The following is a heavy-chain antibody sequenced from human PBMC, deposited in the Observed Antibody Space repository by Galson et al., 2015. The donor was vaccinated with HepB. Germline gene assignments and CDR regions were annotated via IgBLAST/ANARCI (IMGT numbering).Heavy chain of an antibody. Sequence: WNWIRQPPGKGLEWIGEINHSGSTNYNPSLKSRVTISVDTSKNQFSLKLSSVTAADTAVYYCARFRSGSYRHYYYGMDVWGQGTTVTVSS. J-gene: IGHJ6*02. V-gene: IGHV4-34*01. CDR3: ARFRSGSYRHYYYGMDV. D-gene: IGHD3-10*01. CDR2: INHSGST.